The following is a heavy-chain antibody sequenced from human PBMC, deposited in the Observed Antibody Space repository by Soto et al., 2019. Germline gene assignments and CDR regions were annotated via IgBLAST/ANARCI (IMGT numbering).Heavy chain of an antibody. D-gene: IGHD4-17*01. Sequence: EVQLVESGGGLVQSGRSLRLSCAASGFRFDDYAMHWVRQAPGKGLDWLSGISWNHVTTGYAESVKGRFTISRDNAKNSLLLQMNSLRAEDTAVYYCANDRDAHGTTVTHFHNWGQGTQVTVSS. V-gene: IGHV3-9*01. CDR2: ISWNHVTT. CDR3: ANDRDAHGTTVTHFHN. J-gene: IGHJ4*02. CDR1: GFRFDDYA.